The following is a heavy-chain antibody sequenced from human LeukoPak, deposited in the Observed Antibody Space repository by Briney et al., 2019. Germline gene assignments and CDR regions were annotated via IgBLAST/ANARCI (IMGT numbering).Heavy chain of an antibody. Sequence: SETLSLTCTVSGYSISSGYYWGWIRQPPGKGLEWIGSIYHSGSTYYNPSLKSRVTISVDTSKNQFSLKLSSVTAADTAVYYCARGLREGHYGDYVPYYFDYWGQGTLVTVSS. CDR1: GYSISSGYY. D-gene: IGHD4-17*01. J-gene: IGHJ4*02. CDR2: IYHSGST. V-gene: IGHV4-38-2*02. CDR3: ARGLREGHYGDYVPYYFDY.